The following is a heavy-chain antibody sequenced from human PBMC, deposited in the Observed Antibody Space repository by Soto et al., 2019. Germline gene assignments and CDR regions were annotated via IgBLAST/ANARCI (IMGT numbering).Heavy chain of an antibody. V-gene: IGHV3-30*18. CDR1: GFTFSSYG. CDR3: AKEAARTLLLIAVAVHYFDY. Sequence: GGSLRLSCAASGFTFSSYGMHWVRQAPGKGLEWVAVISYDGSNKYYADSVKGRFTISRDNSKNTLYLQMNSLRAEDTAVYYCAKEAARTLLLIAVAVHYFDYWGQGTLVTVSS. D-gene: IGHD6-19*01. J-gene: IGHJ4*02. CDR2: ISYDGSNK.